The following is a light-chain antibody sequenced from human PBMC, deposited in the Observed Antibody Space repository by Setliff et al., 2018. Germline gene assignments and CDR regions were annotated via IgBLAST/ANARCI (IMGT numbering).Light chain of an antibody. CDR3: CSYAGIYTYV. V-gene: IGLV2-11*01. CDR1: NSDVGGYKY. J-gene: IGLJ1*01. Sequence: SALAQPRSVSGSPGQSVTISCTGTNSDVGGYKYVSWYQQHPGKAPRFMIYDVSKRPSGVPDRFSGSKSGNTASLTISGLQAEDEADYYCCSYAGIYTYVFGSGTKVTVL. CDR2: DVS.